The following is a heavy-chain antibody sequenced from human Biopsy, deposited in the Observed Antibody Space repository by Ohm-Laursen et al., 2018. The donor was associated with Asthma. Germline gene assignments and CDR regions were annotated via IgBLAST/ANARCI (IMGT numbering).Heavy chain of an antibody. V-gene: IGHV5-51*01. CDR2: IFAANSET. J-gene: IGHJ4*02. Sequence: ESLKISCKASGYTFSDSWIGWVRQMPGKGLEWMGIIFAANSETKYSPSFQGQVTISADMSISTAFLQWSSLKASYTAIYYCARFIDGTFFVDYWGQGTLVTVSS. D-gene: IGHD1-7*01. CDR3: ARFIDGTFFVDY. CDR1: GYTFSDSW.